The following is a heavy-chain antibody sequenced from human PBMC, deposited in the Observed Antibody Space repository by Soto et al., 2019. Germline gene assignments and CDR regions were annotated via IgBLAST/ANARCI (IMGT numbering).Heavy chain of an antibody. D-gene: IGHD6-6*01. CDR3: ARAGSSSSYYYYGMDV. Sequence: QVRLVESGAEVKKPGASVKVSCKASGYTFTGYYMHWVRRAPGQGLEWMGWINPNSGGTNYAQKLQGWVTMTRDRSISTAYMELSRLRSDDTAVYYCARAGSSSSYYYYGMDVWGQGTTVTVSS. V-gene: IGHV1-2*04. CDR2: INPNSGGT. J-gene: IGHJ6*02. CDR1: GYTFTGYY.